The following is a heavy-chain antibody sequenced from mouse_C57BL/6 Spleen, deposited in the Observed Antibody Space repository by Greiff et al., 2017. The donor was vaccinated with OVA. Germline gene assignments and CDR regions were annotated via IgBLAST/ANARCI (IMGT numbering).Heavy chain of an antibody. Sequence: QVQLQQPGAELVKPGASVKLSCKASGYTFTSYWMQWVKQRPGQGLEWIGEIDPSDSYTTYNQKLKGKTTLTVATSSSTAYMQLSSLTSEDSAVYYCASYYSNFDYWGQGTTLTVSS. CDR2: IDPSDSYT. J-gene: IGHJ2*01. CDR1: GYTFTSYW. D-gene: IGHD2-12*01. V-gene: IGHV1-50*01. CDR3: ASYYSNFDY.